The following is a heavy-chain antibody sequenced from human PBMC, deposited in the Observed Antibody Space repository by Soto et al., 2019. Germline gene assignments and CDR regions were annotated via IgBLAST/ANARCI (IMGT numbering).Heavy chain of an antibody. CDR2: IYYSGST. CDR3: ARDRVVPPYYFDY. Sequence: PSETLSLTCTVSGGSISSGGYYWSWIRQHPGKGLEWIGYIYYSGSTYYNPSLKSRVTISVDTSKNQFSLKLSSVTAADTAVYYCARDRVVPPYYFDYWGQGTLVTVSS. J-gene: IGHJ4*02. D-gene: IGHD2-15*01. CDR1: GGSISSGGYY. V-gene: IGHV4-31*03.